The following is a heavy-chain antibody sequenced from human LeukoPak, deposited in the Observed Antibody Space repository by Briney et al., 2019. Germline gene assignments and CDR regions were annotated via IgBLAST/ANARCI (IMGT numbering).Heavy chain of an antibody. J-gene: IGHJ6*02. CDR1: GFTVSSNY. V-gene: IGHV3-48*01. Sequence: GGSLRLSCAASGFTVSSNYMSWVRLAPGKGLEWISYITSSSRTIYYADSVRGRFTVSRDNAKDSVYLQMNSLRAEDSGMYFCARVGRNSYYYAMDVWGRGTTVTVSS. CDR2: ITSSSRTI. CDR3: ARVGRNSYYYAMDV.